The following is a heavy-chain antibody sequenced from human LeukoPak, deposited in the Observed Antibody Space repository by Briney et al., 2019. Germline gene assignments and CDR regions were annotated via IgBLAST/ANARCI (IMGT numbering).Heavy chain of an antibody. V-gene: IGHV4-59*01. Sequence: PSETLSLTCTVSGGSISSYYWSWIRQPPGKGLEWIGYIYYSGSTNYNPSLKSRVTISVDTSKNQFSLKLSSVTAADTAVYYCARARRYSSSSDAFDIWGQGTMVTVSS. CDR1: GGSISSYY. D-gene: IGHD6-6*01. CDR3: ARARRYSSSSDAFDI. CDR2: IYYSGST. J-gene: IGHJ3*02.